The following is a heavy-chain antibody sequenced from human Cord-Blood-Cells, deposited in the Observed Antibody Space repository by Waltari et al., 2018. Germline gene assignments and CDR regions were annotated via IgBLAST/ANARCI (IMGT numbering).Heavy chain of an antibody. Sequence: QVQLVQSGAEVKKPGASVKVSCKASGYTFTGYYMHWVRQAPGQGLEWMGWINPNRGGTNNAQKFQGRVTMTSDTSISTAYMELSRLRSDDTAVYYCARAYSSSSWFDPWGQGTLVTVSS. V-gene: IGHV1-2*02. J-gene: IGHJ5*02. D-gene: IGHD6-6*01. CDR3: ARAYSSSSWFDP. CDR1: GYTFTGYY. CDR2: INPNRGGT.